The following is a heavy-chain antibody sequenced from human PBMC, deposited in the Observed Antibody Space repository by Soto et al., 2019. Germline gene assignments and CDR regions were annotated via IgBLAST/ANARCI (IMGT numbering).Heavy chain of an antibody. V-gene: IGHV3-33*06. D-gene: IGHD3-10*01. J-gene: IGHJ6*02. CDR3: AKVLYASESFDSEEAPYGMDV. CDR2: LWFDGSNE. Sequence: QVQLVESGGGVVHPWRSLRLSCAASVFPFSRYDMHWVRQAPGKGLEWVAVLWFDGSNEYYADSVQGRFTISRDNSKNTLYLQMDSLRAEDTAVYYCAKVLYASESFDSEEAPYGMDVWGQGTTVTVSS. CDR1: VFPFSRYD.